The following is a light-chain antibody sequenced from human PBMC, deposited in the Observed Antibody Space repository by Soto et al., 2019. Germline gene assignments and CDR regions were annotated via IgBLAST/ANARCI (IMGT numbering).Light chain of an antibody. J-gene: IGLJ2*01. CDR3: AAWDVSLNGVL. CDR2: SNT. V-gene: IGLV1-44*01. CDR1: SSNIGTQT. Sequence: QSVLTQPPSASGTPGQRVTISCSGSSSNIGTQTVNWYQQLPGTAPKLLIYSNTQRPSGVAARFSGSKSGTSASLAISGLQSEDEAAYYCAAWDVSLNGVLFGGGTKLTV.